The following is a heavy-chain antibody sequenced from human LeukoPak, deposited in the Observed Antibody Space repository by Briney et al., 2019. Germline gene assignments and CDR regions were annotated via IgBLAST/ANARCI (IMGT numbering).Heavy chain of an antibody. CDR2: IKQDGSEK. V-gene: IGHV3-7*03. CDR1: GFTFSSYW. CDR3: ARKAYGLDV. J-gene: IGHJ6*04. Sequence: QSGGSLRLSCAPSGFTFSSYWMSWVRQAPRKGLEWVANIKQDGSEKYYVDSVKGRFTISRDNAKNSLYLQMNSLRAEDTAVCYCARKAYGLDVWGKGTTVTVSS.